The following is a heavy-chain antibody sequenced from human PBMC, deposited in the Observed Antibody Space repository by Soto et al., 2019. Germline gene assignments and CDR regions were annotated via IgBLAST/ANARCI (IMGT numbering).Heavy chain of an antibody. CDR2: IYYSGST. D-gene: IGHD3-10*01. J-gene: IGHJ4*02. Sequence: SETLSLTCTVSGGSISSYYWSWIRQPPGKGLEWIGYIYYSGSTNYNPSLKSRVTISVDTSKNQFSLKLSSVTAADTAVYYCARESAYYYGSGSPYFDYWGQGTLVTVSS. V-gene: IGHV4-59*01. CDR3: ARESAYYYGSGSPYFDY. CDR1: GGSISSYY.